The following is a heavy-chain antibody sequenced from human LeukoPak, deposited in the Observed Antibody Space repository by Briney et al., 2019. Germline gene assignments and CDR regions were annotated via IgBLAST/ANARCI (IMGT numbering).Heavy chain of an antibody. Sequence: GGSLRLSCVASGFTVSSYYVSWVRQAPGKGLEWVSVIYSGGSTYYADSVEGRFTVSRDNPKNTLYLEMKSLRADDTAVYYCARDFHPRLTGYFDYWGQGTVVTVSS. CDR1: GFTVSSYY. CDR3: ARDFHPRLTGYFDY. J-gene: IGHJ4*02. CDR2: IYSGGST. V-gene: IGHV3-53*01. D-gene: IGHD3-16*01.